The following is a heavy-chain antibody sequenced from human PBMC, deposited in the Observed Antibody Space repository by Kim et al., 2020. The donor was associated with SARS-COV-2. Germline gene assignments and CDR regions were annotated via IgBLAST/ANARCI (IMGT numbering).Heavy chain of an antibody. Sequence: GGSLRLSCAASGIIFSDYYMSWIRQAPGKGLEWVSFISSSSGIIYYADSVKGRFTISRDNAKNSLYLQMNSLRAEDTAVYYCATDLTPVTTPRSVGYWGQGTLVTVSS. CDR3: ATDLTPVTTPRSVGY. J-gene: IGHJ4*02. CDR2: ISSSSGII. V-gene: IGHV3-11*01. CDR1: GIIFSDYY. D-gene: IGHD4-4*01.